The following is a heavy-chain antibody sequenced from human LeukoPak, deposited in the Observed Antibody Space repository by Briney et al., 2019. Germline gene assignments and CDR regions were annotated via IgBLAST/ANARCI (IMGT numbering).Heavy chain of an antibody. J-gene: IGHJ4*02. Sequence: SETLSLTCTVSGGSISSSSYYWGWIRQPPGKGLEWIGSIYYSGSTYYNPSLKSRVTMSVDTSKNQFSLKLSSVTAADTAVYYCARDRFSNGWYDFDYWGQGTLVTVSS. CDR3: ARDRFSNGWYDFDY. CDR1: GGSISSSSYY. CDR2: IYYSGST. D-gene: IGHD6-19*01. V-gene: IGHV4-39*07.